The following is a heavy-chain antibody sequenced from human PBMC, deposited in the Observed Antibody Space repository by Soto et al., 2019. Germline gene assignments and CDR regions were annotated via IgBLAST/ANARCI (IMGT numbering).Heavy chain of an antibody. D-gene: IGHD3-3*01. J-gene: IGHJ4*02. Sequence: GGSLRLSCAASGFTFSSYAMSWVRQAPGKGLEWVSAISGSGGSTYYADSVKGRFTISRDNSKNTLYLQMNSLRAEDTAVYYCAINLEGFWSGFDYWGQGTLVTVSS. CDR3: AINLEGFWSGFDY. CDR2: ISGSGGST. CDR1: GFTFSSYA. V-gene: IGHV3-23*01.